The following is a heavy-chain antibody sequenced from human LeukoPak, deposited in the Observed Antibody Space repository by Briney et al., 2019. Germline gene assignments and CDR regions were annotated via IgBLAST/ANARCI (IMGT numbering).Heavy chain of an antibody. J-gene: IGHJ4*02. Sequence: SETLSLTCTVSGGSISSGSYYWSWIRQPAGKGLEWIGRIYTSGSTNYNPSLKSRVTISVDTSKNQFSLKLSSVTAADTAVYYCARDSYYYDSSAFDYWGQGTLVTVSS. CDR2: IYTSGST. V-gene: IGHV4-61*02. CDR1: GGSISSGSYY. D-gene: IGHD3-22*01. CDR3: ARDSYYYDSSAFDY.